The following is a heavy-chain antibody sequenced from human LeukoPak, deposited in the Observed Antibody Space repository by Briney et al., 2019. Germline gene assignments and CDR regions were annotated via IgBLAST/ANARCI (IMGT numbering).Heavy chain of an antibody. V-gene: IGHV4-38-2*02. J-gene: IGHJ1*01. CDR3: ARVAAGIGFFQH. Sequence: SETLSLTCIVSGYSISSGCFWGWIRQPPGKGLEWIGNIHHSGSTYYNPSLKSRVTISVDTSKNQLSLKLSSVTAADTAVYYCARVAAGIGFFQHWGQGTLVTVSS. CDR2: IHHSGST. D-gene: IGHD6-13*01. CDR1: GYSISSGCF.